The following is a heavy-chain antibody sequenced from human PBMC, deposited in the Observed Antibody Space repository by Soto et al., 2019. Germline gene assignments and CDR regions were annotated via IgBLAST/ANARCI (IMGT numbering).Heavy chain of an antibody. V-gene: IGHV3-30*02. D-gene: IGHD1-26*01. J-gene: IGHJ4*02. CDR2: IWWHGRDI. CDR3: SGAESPDTAYFSLY. Sequence: GGSLRLSCTASGFSFSDYVMHWVRQPPGKGLEWVAVIWWHGRDIFYEGSVKGRFTISRDNSKNTLYLQMNSLNIEDSAVYYCSGAESPDTAYFSLYWGQGTPVTVSS. CDR1: GFSFSDYV.